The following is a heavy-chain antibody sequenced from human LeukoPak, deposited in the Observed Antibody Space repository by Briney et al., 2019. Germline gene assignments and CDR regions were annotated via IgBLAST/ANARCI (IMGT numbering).Heavy chain of an antibody. D-gene: IGHD1-20*01. Sequence: TSETLSLTCAASSGSISSDIWWSWVRQPPGKGLEWIGEIYHSGTTTYNPSLTSRVTISVDKYKNQFSLQLTSVTAADTAVYYCARRITGILAPFDYWAQGTLVTVSS. CDR1: SGSISSDIW. J-gene: IGHJ4*02. CDR2: IYHSGTT. V-gene: IGHV4-4*02. CDR3: ARRITGILAPFDY.